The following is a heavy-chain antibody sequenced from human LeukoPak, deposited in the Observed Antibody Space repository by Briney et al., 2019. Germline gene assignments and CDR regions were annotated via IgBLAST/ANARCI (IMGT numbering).Heavy chain of an antibody. CDR2: IKSKTDGGTT. D-gene: IGHD6-13*01. Sequence: GGSLRLSCAASGFTFSNAWMSWVRQAPGKGLEWVGRIKSKTDGGTTDYAAPVKGRFTISRDDSKNTLYLQMNSLKTEDTAVYYCPTDGGGYSSSWFYYFDSGGRGTLVTVS. V-gene: IGHV3-15*01. CDR1: GFTFSNAW. J-gene: IGHJ4*02. CDR3: PTDGGGYSSSWFYYFDS.